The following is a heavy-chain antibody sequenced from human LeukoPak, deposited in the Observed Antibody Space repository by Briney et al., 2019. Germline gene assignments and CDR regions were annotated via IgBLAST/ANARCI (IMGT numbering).Heavy chain of an antibody. CDR3: AKSHVIAMPLDY. D-gene: IGHD2-21*01. J-gene: IGHJ4*02. CDR1: GFTFTSYA. V-gene: IGHV3-23*01. CDR2: ISGSGNRT. Sequence: GGSLRLSCVVSGFTFTSYAISWVRQAPGKGLEWVSTISGSGNRTYYSNSVKGRFTLTRDKSKNTVYLQMNSLRAEDTAVYYCAKSHVIAMPLDYWGQGTLVTVSS.